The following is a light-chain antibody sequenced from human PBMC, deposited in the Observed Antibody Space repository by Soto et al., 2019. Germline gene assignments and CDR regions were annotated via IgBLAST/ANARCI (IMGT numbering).Light chain of an antibody. CDR3: QQYGSSPFT. Sequence: EIVMTQSPATLSVSPGERATPSCRANQSASSNLAWYQHKPGQPPRLLIYGASTRATGIPARFSGSGSGTDFTLTISRLEPEDFAVYYCQQYGSSPFTFGPGTKVDIK. V-gene: IGKV3-15*01. J-gene: IGKJ3*01. CDR2: GAS. CDR1: QSASSN.